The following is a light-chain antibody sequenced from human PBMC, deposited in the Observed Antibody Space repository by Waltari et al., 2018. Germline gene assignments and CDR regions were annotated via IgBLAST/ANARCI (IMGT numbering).Light chain of an antibody. CDR3: LQDYNYPRT. Sequence: AIQMTQSPSSLSASVVDRIPITCRASQDIRNDVGWYQQKPGEAPKLLIYAASILQSGVPSNFSGSGSGTDFTLTISSLQPEDFATYYCLQDYNYPRTFGQGTKVEIK. J-gene: IGKJ1*01. CDR1: QDIRND. V-gene: IGKV1-6*01. CDR2: AAS.